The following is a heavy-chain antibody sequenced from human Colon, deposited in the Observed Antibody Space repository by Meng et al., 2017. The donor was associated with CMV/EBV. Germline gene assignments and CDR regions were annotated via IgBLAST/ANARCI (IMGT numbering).Heavy chain of an antibody. CDR2: ISSSGSTI. D-gene: IGHD6-6*01. J-gene: IGHJ4*02. V-gene: IGHV3-11*01. Sequence: GESLKISCAASGFTFSDYYMSWIRQAPGKGLEWVSYISSSGSTIYYADSVKGRFTISRDNAKNSLYLQMNSLRAEDTAVYYCARGFEEYSTSSPDYWGQGTQVTVSS. CDR3: ARGFEEYSTSSPDY. CDR1: GFTFSDYY.